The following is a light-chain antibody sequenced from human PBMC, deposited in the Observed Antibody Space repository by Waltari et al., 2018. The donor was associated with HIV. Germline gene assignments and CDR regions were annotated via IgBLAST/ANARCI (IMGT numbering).Light chain of an antibody. V-gene: IGKV1-9*01. CDR3: QQFNTFSPIT. Sequence: DIQLTQSPSFLSASVGDRVTITCRASQGISSYLAWYQQKPGKAPNLLIYSASTLQSGVPSRFSGSGSVTEFTLTLNSLQPEDFATYYCQQFNTFSPITFGQGTRLEIK. CDR2: SAS. J-gene: IGKJ5*01. CDR1: QGISSY.